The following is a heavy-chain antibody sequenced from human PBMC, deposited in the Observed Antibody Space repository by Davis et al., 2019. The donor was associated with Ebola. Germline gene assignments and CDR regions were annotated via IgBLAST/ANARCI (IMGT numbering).Heavy chain of an antibody. J-gene: IGHJ6*02. CDR2: ISGDGGDA. Sequence: GESLKISCAASGFTFDDYAMHWVRQAPGKGLQWLSLISGDGGDAYYADSVKGRFTVSRDNTKKSLFLQMNSLRDEDTALYYCAKDYSSSSVPDYYYGMDVWGPGTTVTVS. CDR3: AKDYSSSSVPDYYYGMDV. CDR1: GFTFDDYA. D-gene: IGHD6-6*01. V-gene: IGHV3-43D*03.